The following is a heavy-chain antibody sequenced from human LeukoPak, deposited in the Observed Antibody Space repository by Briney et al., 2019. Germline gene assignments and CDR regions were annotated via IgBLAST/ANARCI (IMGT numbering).Heavy chain of an antibody. Sequence: GGSLRLSCAASGFTFTDYAMTWVRQAPGKGLDWVSGISTSGGLTYYTDSVKGRFAISRDNSKSTLYLQMNSLRAEDTALYYCAXARQYTXGXKDYWGQGIPVTVSA. D-gene: IGHD6-6*01. J-gene: IGHJ4*02. CDR2: ISTSGGLT. CDR1: GFTFTDYA. CDR3: AXARQYTXGXKDY. V-gene: IGHV3-23*01.